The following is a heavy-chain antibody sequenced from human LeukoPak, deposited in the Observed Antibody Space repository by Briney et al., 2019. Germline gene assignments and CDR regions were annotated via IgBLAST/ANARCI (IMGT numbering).Heavy chain of an antibody. CDR3: ARDSVAGMIDYYYMDV. V-gene: IGHV1-46*01. J-gene: IGHJ6*03. CDR2: INPSGGST. Sequence: ASVKVSCKASGYTFTSYYMHWVRQAPGQGLEWMGIINPSGGSTSYAQKFQGRVTMTRDMSTSTVYMELSSLRSEDTAVYYCARDSVAGMIDYYYMDVRGKGTTVTVSS. CDR1: GYTFTSYY. D-gene: IGHD6-19*01.